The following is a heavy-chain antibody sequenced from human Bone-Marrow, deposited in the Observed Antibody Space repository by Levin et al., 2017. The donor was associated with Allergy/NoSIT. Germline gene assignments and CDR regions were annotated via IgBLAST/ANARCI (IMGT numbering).Heavy chain of an antibody. CDR3: ARGHSSGWYAPDY. J-gene: IGHJ4*02. Sequence: GGSLRLSCAASGFTFSSYGMHWVRQAPGKGLEWVAVIWYDGSNKYYADSVKGRFTISRDNSKNTLYLQMNSLRAEDTAVYYCARGHSSGWYAPDYWGQGTLVTVSS. CDR1: GFTFSSYG. D-gene: IGHD6-19*01. V-gene: IGHV3-33*01. CDR2: IWYDGSNK.